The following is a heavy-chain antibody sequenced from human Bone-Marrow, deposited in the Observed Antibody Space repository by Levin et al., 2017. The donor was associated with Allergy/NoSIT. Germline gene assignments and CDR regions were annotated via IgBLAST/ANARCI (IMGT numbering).Heavy chain of an antibody. CDR2: ISGGGTT. V-gene: IGHV3-23*01. CDR3: AKDRDCSSTACLFDY. D-gene: IGHD2-2*01. J-gene: IGHJ4*01. Sequence: GESLKISCAASGFKLDNYAITWIRQAPGKGLEWVSTISGGGTTYYADSVKGRFTISKDESKSTVYLQMNSLRAEDTAIYYCAKDRDCSSTACLFDYWGHGTLVTVSS. CDR1: GFKLDNYA.